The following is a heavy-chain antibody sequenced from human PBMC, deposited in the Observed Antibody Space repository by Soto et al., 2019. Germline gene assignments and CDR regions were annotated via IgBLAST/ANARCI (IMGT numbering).Heavy chain of an antibody. CDR1: GGSISSGGYY. CDR2: IYYSGST. J-gene: IGHJ4*02. CDR3: ARVGRRYFDWQHLWAYFDY. D-gene: IGHD3-9*01. V-gene: IGHV4-31*03. Sequence: PSETLSLTCTVSGGSISSGGYYWSWIRQHPGKGLEWIGYIYYSGSTYYNPSLKSRVTISVDTSKNQFSLKLSSVTAADTAVYYCARVGRRYFDWQHLWAYFDYWGQGTLVTVSS.